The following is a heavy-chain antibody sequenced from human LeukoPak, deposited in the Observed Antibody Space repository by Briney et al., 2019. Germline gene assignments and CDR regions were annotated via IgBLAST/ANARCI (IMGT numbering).Heavy chain of an antibody. CDR3: ASGVGYYDILTGYYRHFDY. D-gene: IGHD3-9*01. J-gene: IGHJ4*02. CDR1: GFTFSSYA. CDR2: ISYDGSNK. V-gene: IGHV3-30*04. Sequence: GGSLRLSCAASGFTFSSYAMHWVRQAPGKGLEWVAVISYDGSNKYYADSVKGRFTISRDNSKNTLCLQMNSLRAEDTAVYYCASGVGYYDILTGYYRHFDYWGQGILVTVSS.